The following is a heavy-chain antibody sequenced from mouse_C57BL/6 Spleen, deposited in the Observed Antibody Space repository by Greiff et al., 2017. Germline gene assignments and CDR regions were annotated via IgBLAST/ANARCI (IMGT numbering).Heavy chain of an antibody. CDR3: SKEGTNYYSNSRGAMDY. CDR1: GFSLTSYC. V-gene: IGHV2-3*01. J-gene: IGHJ4*01. D-gene: IGHD2-5*01. Sequence: VQLQQSGPGLVAPSHSLSITCTASGFSLTSYCVSWVRQPPGKGLEWLGVIWADGSTTYHSALITRLNISKDNSKSQVFLKLNSLQTDDTATYYCSKEGTNYYSNSRGAMDYWGQGTSVTVSA. CDR2: IWADGST.